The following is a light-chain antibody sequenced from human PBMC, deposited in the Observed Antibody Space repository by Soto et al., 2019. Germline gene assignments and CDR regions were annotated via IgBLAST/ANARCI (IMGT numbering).Light chain of an antibody. CDR1: QSISSW. J-gene: IGKJ3*01. CDR3: QQYNSYSGGFT. CDR2: KAS. V-gene: IGKV1-5*03. Sequence: DIQMTQSPSTLSASVGDRVTITCRASQSISSWLAWYQHKPGKAPKLLIYKASSLKSGVPSRFTGSGSGTEFTLTISSLQPDDFATYYCQQYNSYSGGFTFVPGTKVDIK.